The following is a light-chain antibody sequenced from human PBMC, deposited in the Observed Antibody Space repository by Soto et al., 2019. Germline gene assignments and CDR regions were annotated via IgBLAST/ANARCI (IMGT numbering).Light chain of an antibody. J-gene: IGLJ1*01. CDR2: EVS. CDR3: SSYTSTSFYL. CDR1: SSDVGGYNY. V-gene: IGLV2-14*01. Sequence: QSVLTQPASVSGSPGQSITISCTGTSSDVGGYNYVSWYQQHPGNAPKLMIYEVSNRPSGVSNRFSGSKSGNTAYLTISGLQAEDEADYYCSSYTSTSFYLFGTGNKLTV.